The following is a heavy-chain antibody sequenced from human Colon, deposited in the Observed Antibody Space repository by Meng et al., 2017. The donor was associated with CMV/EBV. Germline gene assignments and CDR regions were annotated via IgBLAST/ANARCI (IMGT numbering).Heavy chain of an antibody. CDR2: ISSSGSTI. CDR3: ARDNVVAVPAAIHY. V-gene: IGHV3-11*04. D-gene: IGHD2-2*01. J-gene: IGHJ4*02. Sequence: GESLKISCAASGFTFSDYYMSWIRQAPGKGLEWVSYISSSGSTIYYADSVKGRFTISRDNAKNSLYLQMNSLRAEDTAVYYCARDNVVAVPAAIHYWGQGTLVTVSS. CDR1: GFTFSDYY.